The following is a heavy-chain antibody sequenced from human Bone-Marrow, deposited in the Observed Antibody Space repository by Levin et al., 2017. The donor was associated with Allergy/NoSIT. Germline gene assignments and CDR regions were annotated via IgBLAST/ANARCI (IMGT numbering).Heavy chain of an antibody. D-gene: IGHD2-15*01. J-gene: IGHJ4*02. Sequence: SETLSLTCAVSNFSISSDFHWGWIRQPPGKGVEWIGSIDQSGNTYYNPSLKSRVTISLDTSKNQFSLRLNSVTAADTAVYYCARTLGYCSGDGCYYYFDQWGQGTLVTVSS. CDR3: ARTLGYCSGDGCYYYFDQ. CDR2: IDQSGNT. CDR1: NFSISSDFH. V-gene: IGHV4-38-2*01.